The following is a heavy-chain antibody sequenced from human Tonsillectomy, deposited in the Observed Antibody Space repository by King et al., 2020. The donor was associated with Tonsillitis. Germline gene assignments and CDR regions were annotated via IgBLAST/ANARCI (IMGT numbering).Heavy chain of an antibody. CDR2: ISSRGDYI. J-gene: IGHJ4*02. Sequence: DVQLVESGGGLVQPGGSLRLSCAASGFTFSSSAVSWVRQAPGMGLEWVSTISSRGDYIYYADSVKGRFTISRDNSKNTVYVQMNSLRADDTAVYYCAIGGNSDFDYWGQGTLVTVSS. D-gene: IGHD4-23*01. V-gene: IGHV3-23*04. CDR3: AIGGNSDFDY. CDR1: GFTFSSSA.